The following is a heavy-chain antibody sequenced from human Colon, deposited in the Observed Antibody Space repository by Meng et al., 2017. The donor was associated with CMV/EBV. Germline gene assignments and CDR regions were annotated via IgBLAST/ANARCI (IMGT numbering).Heavy chain of an antibody. CDR2: IYDTGIT. J-gene: IGHJ4*02. CDR1: GVSVTSGAYH. D-gene: IGHD2/OR15-2a*01. Sequence: QLQESGPGPVKPSETLSLTCIVSGVSVTSGAYHWSWIRQSPGKGLEWIGYIYDTGITIYNPSLKSRVTIFLETSKNQFSLNLNSMTTADTAVYYCAKSRSSTPGIVDDWGQGTLVTVSS. CDR3: AKSRSSTPGIVDD. V-gene: IGHV4-61*08.